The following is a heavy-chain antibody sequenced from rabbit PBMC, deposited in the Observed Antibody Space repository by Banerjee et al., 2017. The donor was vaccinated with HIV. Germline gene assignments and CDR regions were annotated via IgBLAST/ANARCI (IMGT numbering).Heavy chain of an antibody. V-gene: IGHV1S43*01. CDR2: SYSSNGDT. D-gene: IGHD6-1*01. CDR3: ARDRDGDAVYGSLAL. CDR1: GFSFSSGYW. J-gene: IGHJ4*01. Sequence: QQQLEESGGGLVKPGGTLTLTCKASGFSFSSGYWICCVRQAPGKGLEWIACSYSSNGDTWYASWVNGRFPISRSASLNTVDLKMTSLTVADTAPYFCARDRDGDAVYGSLALWGPGTLVT.